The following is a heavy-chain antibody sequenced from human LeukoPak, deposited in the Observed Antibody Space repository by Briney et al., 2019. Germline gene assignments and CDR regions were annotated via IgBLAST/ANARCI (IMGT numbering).Heavy chain of an antibody. CDR1: GGSFSGYY. CDR3: AGDDILTGYSFDY. Sequence: PSETLSLTCAVYGGSFSGYYWSWIRQPPGKGLEWIGEINHSGSTNYDPSLKSRVTISVDTSKNQFSLKLSSVTAADTAVYYYAGDDILTGYSFDYWGQGTLVTVSS. D-gene: IGHD3-9*01. V-gene: IGHV4-34*01. J-gene: IGHJ4*02. CDR2: INHSGST.